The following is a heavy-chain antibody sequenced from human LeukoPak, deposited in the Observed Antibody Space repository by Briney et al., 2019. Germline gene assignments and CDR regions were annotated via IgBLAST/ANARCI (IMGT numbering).Heavy chain of an antibody. CDR3: AGDYYDSSGYLFYFDY. D-gene: IGHD3-22*01. J-gene: IGHJ4*02. V-gene: IGHV3-23*01. CDR1: GFTFSSYA. CDR2: ISGRT. Sequence: QPGGSLRLSCAASGFTFSSYAMNWVRQAPGKGLEWVSAISGRTYYADSVKGRFTISRDNSKNTLYLQMNSLRAEDTAVYYCAGDYYDSSGYLFYFDYWGQGTLVTVSS.